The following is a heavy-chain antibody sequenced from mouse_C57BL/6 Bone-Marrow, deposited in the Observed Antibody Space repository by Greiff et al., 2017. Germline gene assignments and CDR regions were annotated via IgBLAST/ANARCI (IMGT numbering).Heavy chain of an antibody. CDR1: GFSLPSYG. CDR2: LWSGGST. V-gene: IGHV2-2*01. CDR3: AREEAYYSNYVFDY. Sequence: VQLQQSGPGLVQPSQSLSITCPVSGFSLPSYGVHWVRQSPVKGLEWLGVLWSGGSTDYTAAFISQLSISKDHSNTQVFFKMNSLQADDTAIYDCAREEAYYSNYVFDYWGQGTTLTVSS. D-gene: IGHD2-5*01. J-gene: IGHJ2*01.